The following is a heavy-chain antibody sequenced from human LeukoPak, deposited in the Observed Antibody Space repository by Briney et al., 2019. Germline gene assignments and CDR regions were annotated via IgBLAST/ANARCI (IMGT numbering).Heavy chain of an antibody. CDR1: GYTFTGYY. J-gene: IGHJ4*02. V-gene: IGHV1-2*02. D-gene: IGHD6-19*01. Sequence: ASVKVPCKASGYTFTGYYMHWVRQAPGQGLEWMGWINPNSGGTNYAQKFQGRVTMTRDTSISTAYMELSRLRSDDTAVYYCARESIAVAGTGLGEILFDYWGQGTLVTVSS. CDR2: INPNSGGT. CDR3: ARESIAVAGTGLGEILFDY.